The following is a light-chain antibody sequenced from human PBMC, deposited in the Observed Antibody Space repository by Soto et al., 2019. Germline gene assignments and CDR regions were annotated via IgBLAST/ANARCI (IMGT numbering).Light chain of an antibody. CDR1: SSDVGDYNY. J-gene: IGLJ1*01. Sequence: QSALTQPASVSGSPGQTITISCTGSSSDVGDYNYVSWYQQYPGKAPKLMIHEVTNRPSGVSNRFSGSKSGNTASLTISGLRAEDEADYYCSSYTSSSTLLFGNGTKVTVL. V-gene: IGLV2-14*01. CDR3: SSYTSSSTLL. CDR2: EVT.